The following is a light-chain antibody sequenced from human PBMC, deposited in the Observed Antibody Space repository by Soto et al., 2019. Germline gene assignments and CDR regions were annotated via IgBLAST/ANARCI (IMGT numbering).Light chain of an antibody. CDR3: QQYGSSST. CDR1: QSVSSSY. V-gene: IGKV3-20*01. CDR2: GAS. J-gene: IGKJ5*01. Sequence: EIVWTQSQGTLSLSPGERATLSCRASQSVSSSYLAWYQQKPGQAPRLLIYGASSRATGIPDRFSGSGSGTDFTLTISRLEPEDFAVYYCQQYGSSSTFGQGTRLEIK.